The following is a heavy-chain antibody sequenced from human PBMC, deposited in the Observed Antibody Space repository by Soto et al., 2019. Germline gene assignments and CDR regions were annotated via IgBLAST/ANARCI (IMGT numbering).Heavy chain of an antibody. CDR1: GFTFRSYA. Sequence: EVQLLESGGGLVQPGGSLRLSCAASGFTFRSYAMSWVRQAPGKGLEWVSGISGSGGSTYYADSVKGRFTISRDNSKNTLYLQMNSLRVEDTAVYYCPKGSGLEPNYYGMDVWGQGTTVTVSS. CDR3: PKGSGLEPNYYGMDV. V-gene: IGHV3-23*01. J-gene: IGHJ6*02. CDR2: ISGSGGST. D-gene: IGHD1-1*01.